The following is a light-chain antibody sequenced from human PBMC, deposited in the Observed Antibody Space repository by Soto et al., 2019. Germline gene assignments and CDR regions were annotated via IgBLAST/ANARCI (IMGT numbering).Light chain of an antibody. J-gene: IGLJ1*01. CDR1: SNDVGGYNL. CDR3: CSYAGNSLYV. V-gene: IGLV2-23*01. CDR2: EGS. Sequence: QSALTQPASVSGSPGQSITISCTGTSNDVGGYNLVSWYQQHPGKAPKLMIYEGSKRPSGVSNRFSGSKSGNTASLTISGLQAEDEADYYCCSYAGNSLYVFGTGTKVTVL.